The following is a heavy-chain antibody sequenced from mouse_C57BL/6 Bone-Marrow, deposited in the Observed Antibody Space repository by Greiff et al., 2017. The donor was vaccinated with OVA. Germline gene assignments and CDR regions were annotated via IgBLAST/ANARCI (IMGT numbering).Heavy chain of an antibody. V-gene: IGHV7-1*01. J-gene: IGHJ4*01. CDR2: SRNKANDYTT. Sequence: DVMLVESGGGLVQSGRSLRLSCATSGFTFSDFYMEWVRQAPGKGLEWIAASRNKANDYTTEYSASVKGRFIVSRDTSQSILYLQMNALRAEDTAIYYCARALGDYWGQGTSVTVSS. CDR3: ARALGDY. CDR1: GFTFSDFY. D-gene: IGHD4-1*01.